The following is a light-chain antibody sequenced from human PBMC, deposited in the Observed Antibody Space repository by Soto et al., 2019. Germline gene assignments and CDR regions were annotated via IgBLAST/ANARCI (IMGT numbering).Light chain of an antibody. Sequence: EIVMTQSPATLSVSPGERATLSCRASQRVISSNLAWYQQKPGQAPRLLIYDTSTRATGIPARFSGSGSGTEFTVTISSLQSEDFAVYHCQQYNKWPLTFGGGTKVDIK. CDR2: DTS. CDR1: QRVISSN. CDR3: QQYNKWPLT. V-gene: IGKV3-15*01. J-gene: IGKJ4*01.